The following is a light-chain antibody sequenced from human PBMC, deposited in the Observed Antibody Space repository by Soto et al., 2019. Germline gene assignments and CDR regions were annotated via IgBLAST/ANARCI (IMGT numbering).Light chain of an antibody. CDR1: QGIRND. J-gene: IGKJ1*01. Sequence: AIQMTQSPSSLSASVGDRVTITCRASQGIRNDLGWYQQKPGKAHKLLIYAASSLQSGVPSRFSGSGSGTDFTLTISSLQPEDFATYYCLQDYNYPQWTFGQGTKVEIK. V-gene: IGKV1-6*01. CDR2: AAS. CDR3: LQDYNYPQWT.